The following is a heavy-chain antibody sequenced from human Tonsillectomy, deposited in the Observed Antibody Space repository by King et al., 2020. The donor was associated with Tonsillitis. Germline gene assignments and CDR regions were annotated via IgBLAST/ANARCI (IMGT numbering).Heavy chain of an antibody. Sequence: QLVQSGAEVKKPGASVKVSCKASGYTFTSYGITWVRQAPGQGLEWMGWINTYNGNTDYPQKLQDRVTMTTDTSTSTAYMELRSLRSDDTAVYYCARVYRGSSDWFDPWGQGTLVTVSS. D-gene: IGHD1-26*01. CDR2: INTYNGNT. J-gene: IGHJ5*02. CDR1: GYTFTSYG. V-gene: IGHV1-18*01. CDR3: ARVYRGSSDWFDP.